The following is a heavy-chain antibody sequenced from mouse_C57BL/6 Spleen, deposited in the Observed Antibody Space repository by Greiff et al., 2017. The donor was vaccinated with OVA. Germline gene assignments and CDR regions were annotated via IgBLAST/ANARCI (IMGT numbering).Heavy chain of an antibody. CDR1: GYAFSSYW. V-gene: IGHV1-80*01. J-gene: IGHJ1*03. CDR2: IYPGDGDT. CDR3: ARHYCGSSYWYFDV. D-gene: IGHD1-1*01. Sequence: VQLQQSGAELVKPGASVKISCKASGYAFSSYWMNWVKQRPGKGLEWIGQIYPGDGDTNYNGKFKGKATLTADKASSTAYMQLISLTSEDSAVYFCARHYCGSSYWYFDVWGTGTTVTVSS.